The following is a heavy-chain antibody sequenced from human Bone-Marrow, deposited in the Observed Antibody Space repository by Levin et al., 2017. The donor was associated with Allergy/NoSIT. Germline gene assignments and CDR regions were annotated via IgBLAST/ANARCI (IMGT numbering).Heavy chain of an antibody. J-gene: IGHJ4*02. CDR1: GYTFTSFD. CDR2: MYPNSDNA. D-gene: IGHD5-12*01. V-gene: IGHV1-8*01. CDR3: ARGELGSGYLFDY. Sequence: ASVKVSCKPSGYTFTSFDINWVRQATGQGLEWMGWMYPNSDNAGHAQKFQGRVTMTRNTSISTASMELSSLRSEDTAIYYCARGELGSGYLFDYWGQGTLVTVSS.